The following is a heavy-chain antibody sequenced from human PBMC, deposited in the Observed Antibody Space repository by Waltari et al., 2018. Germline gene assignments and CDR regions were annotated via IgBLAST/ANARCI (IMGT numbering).Heavy chain of an antibody. J-gene: IGHJ4*02. CDR1: GFTFSSYE. V-gene: IGHV3-48*03. Sequence: EVQLVESGGGLVQPGGSLRLSCAASGFTFSSYEMHWVRQAPGKGLDWVSYISSSGSTIYYADAVKGRFTISRDNAKNSLYLQMNSLRAEDTAVYYCARDKGYSSSSGFDYWGQGTLVTVSS. CDR3: ARDKGYSSSSGFDY. D-gene: IGHD6-6*01. CDR2: ISSSGSTI.